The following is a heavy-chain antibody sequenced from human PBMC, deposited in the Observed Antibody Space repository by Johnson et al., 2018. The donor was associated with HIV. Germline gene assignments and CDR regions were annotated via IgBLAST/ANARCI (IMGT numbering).Heavy chain of an antibody. CDR2: LYSGGNT. V-gene: IGHV3-66*01. CDR1: GFSVSDSY. J-gene: IGHJ3*01. D-gene: IGHD6-13*01. CDR3: ARDGESQQLPLGDALDV. Sequence: VQLVESGGRVVQPGRSLRLSCGASGFSVSDSYMNWVRQAPGQGLEWVSVLYSGGNTYYADSMRGRFTLSRDTSKNTLYLQMSSLKVEDTALYYCARDGESQQLPLGDALDVRGRGTMVTVSS.